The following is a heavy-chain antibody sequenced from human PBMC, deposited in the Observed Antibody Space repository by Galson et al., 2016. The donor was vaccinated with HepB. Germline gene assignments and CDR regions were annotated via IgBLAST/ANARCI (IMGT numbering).Heavy chain of an antibody. V-gene: IGHV1-69*06. CDR1: GGTFSSYT. Sequence: SVKVSCKASGGTFSSYTISWVRQAPGQGLEWMGGIIPIFGTANYAQKFQGRVTITADKSTSTAYTELSSLRSEATAVYYCARVLGSGCYEAHLFFDRWGQGTLVTVSS. D-gene: IGHD6-19*01. CDR3: ARVLGSGCYEAHLFFDR. CDR2: IIPIFGTA. J-gene: IGHJ4*02.